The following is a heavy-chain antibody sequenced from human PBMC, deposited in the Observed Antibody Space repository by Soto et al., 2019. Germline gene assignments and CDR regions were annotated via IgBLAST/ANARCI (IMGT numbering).Heavy chain of an antibody. CDR1: EFTFSTYA. J-gene: IGHJ6*02. CDR3: AKVTKRAAAGRYEYYKYGMDV. V-gene: IGHV3-23*01. CDR2: ISGSGGSS. Sequence: GGSLRLSCAASEFTFSTYAMTWVRQAPGKGLEWVSVISGSGGSSDYADSVKGRFTISRDNSKNTLFLQMNRLRPEDTAVYYCAKVTKRAAAGRYEYYKYGMDVWGQGTTVTVSS. D-gene: IGHD6-13*01.